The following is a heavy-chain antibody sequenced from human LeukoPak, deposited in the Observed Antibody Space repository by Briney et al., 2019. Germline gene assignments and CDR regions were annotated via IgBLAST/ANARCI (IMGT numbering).Heavy chain of an antibody. J-gene: IGHJ3*02. D-gene: IGHD6-6*01. CDR3: ARGLSSSSLYDAFHI. CDR2: MNANSGNT. V-gene: IGHV1-8*03. CDR1: GYTFTGYY. Sequence: ASVKVSCKASGYTFTGYYMHWVRQATGQGLEWMGWMNANSGNTGYAQKFQGRVTITWNTSISTAYMELSSLRSEDTAVYYCARGLSSSSLYDAFHIWGQGTMVTVSS.